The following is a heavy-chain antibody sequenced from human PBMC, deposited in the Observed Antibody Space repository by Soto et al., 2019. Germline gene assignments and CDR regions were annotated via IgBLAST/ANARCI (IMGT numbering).Heavy chain of an antibody. CDR3: ARDLRKYYDILTGYYPNPTDY. D-gene: IGHD3-9*01. CDR1: GFTFSRYS. Sequence: GGSLRLSCAASGFTFSRYSMNWVRQAPGKGLEWVSSISSSSSYIYYADSVKGRFTISRDNAKNSLYLQMNSLRAEDTAVYYCARDLRKYYDILTGYYPNPTDYWGQGTLVTVSS. V-gene: IGHV3-21*01. J-gene: IGHJ4*02. CDR2: ISSSSSYI.